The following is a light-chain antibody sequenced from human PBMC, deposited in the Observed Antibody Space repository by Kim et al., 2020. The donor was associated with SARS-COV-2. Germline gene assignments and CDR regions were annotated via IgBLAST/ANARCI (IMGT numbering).Light chain of an antibody. CDR2: DAS. Sequence: QDSNNYLNWYQHTPGKVPKLLIYDASNLEKGVPSRFSGSGSGTHFTLTISGLQPEDVGTYYCHQYDDFTFGGGTKVEIK. V-gene: IGKV1-33*01. CDR1: QDSNNY. CDR3: HQYDDFT. J-gene: IGKJ4*01.